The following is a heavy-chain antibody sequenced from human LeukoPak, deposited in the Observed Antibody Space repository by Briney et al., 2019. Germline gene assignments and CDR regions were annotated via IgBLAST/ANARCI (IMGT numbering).Heavy chain of an antibody. CDR1: GFTFSSYG. D-gene: IGHD4-17*01. Sequence: GGSLRLSCAAPGFTFSSYGMHWVRQAPGKGLEWVAVISYDGSNKYCADSVKGRFTISRDNSKNTLYLQMNSLRAEDTAVYYCAKELESMTTVTYRNAFDIWGQGTMVTVSS. CDR3: AKELESMTTVTYRNAFDI. V-gene: IGHV3-30*18. CDR2: ISYDGSNK. J-gene: IGHJ3*02.